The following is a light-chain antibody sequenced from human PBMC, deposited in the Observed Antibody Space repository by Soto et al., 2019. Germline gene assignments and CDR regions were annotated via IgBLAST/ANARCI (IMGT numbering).Light chain of an antibody. CDR2: DVS. J-gene: IGLJ2*01. V-gene: IGLV2-14*01. CDR1: SSDIGAYNY. Sequence: QSALTQPASVSGSPGQSITISCTGTSSDIGAYNYVSWYQQHPGKAPKLIIYDVSYWPSGVSNRFSGSKSGYTASLTISGLQAEDEADYYGSSFAPSSTVLFGGGTKLTVL. CDR3: SSFAPSSTVL.